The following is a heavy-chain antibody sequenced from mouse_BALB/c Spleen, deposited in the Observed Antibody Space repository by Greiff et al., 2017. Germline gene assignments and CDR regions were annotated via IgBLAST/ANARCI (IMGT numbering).Heavy chain of an antibody. Sequence: VQLQQSGAELVKPGASVKLSCTASGFNIKDTYMHWVKQRPEQGLEWIGRIDPANGNTKYDPKFQGKATITADTSSNTAYLQLSSLTSEDTAFYYCARGPYYYAMDYWGQGTSVTVSS. CDR1: GFNIKDTY. V-gene: IGHV14-3*02. CDR2: IDPANGNT. CDR3: ARGPYYYAMDY. J-gene: IGHJ4*01.